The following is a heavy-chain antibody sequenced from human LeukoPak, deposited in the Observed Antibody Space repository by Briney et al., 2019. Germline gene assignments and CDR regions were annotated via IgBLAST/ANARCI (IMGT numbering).Heavy chain of an antibody. CDR1: GFSFSSYG. V-gene: IGHV3-33*01. CDR2: IWYDGSNK. J-gene: IGHJ6*02. CDR3: ARDDTMVREAWRLRGGMDV. D-gene: IGHD3-10*01. Sequence: PGRSLRLSCAASGFSFSSYGMHWVRQAPGKGLEWVAIIWYDGSNKYYAESVKGRFTISRDNSKTTLYLQMNSLRAEDTAVYYCARDDTMVREAWRLRGGMDVWGQGTTVTVSS.